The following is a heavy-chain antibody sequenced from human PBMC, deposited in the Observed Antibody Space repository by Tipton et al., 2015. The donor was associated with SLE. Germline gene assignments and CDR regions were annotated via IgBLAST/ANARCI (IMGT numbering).Heavy chain of an antibody. CDR3: ARGGLSLGELSLYRYFDY. V-gene: IGHV4-34*01. J-gene: IGHJ4*02. Sequence: LRLSCAVYGGSFSDYYWTWIRQPPGKGLEWIGEINHSGSTKYNPSLKSRVTISVDTSKNQFSLKLSSVTAADTAVYYCARGGLSLGELSLYRYFDYWGQGTLVTVSS. D-gene: IGHD3-16*01. CDR1: GGSFSDYY. CDR2: INHSGST.